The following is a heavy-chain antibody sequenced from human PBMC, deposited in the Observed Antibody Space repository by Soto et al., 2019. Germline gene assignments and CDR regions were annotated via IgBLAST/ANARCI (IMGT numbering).Heavy chain of an antibody. J-gene: IGHJ6*02. D-gene: IGHD3-3*01. V-gene: IGHV1-46*01. CDR2: INPSGGST. Sequence: ASVKVSCKASGYTFTSYYMHWVRQAPGQGLEWMGIINPSGGSTSYAQKFQGRVTMTRDTSTSTVYMELSSLRSEDTAVYYCARDFGFEWLPLRRLGMDVWGQGTTVTVSS. CDR1: GYTFTSYY. CDR3: ARDFGFEWLPLRRLGMDV.